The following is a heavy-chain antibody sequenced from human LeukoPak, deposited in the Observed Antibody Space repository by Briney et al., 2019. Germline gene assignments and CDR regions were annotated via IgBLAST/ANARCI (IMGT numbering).Heavy chain of an antibody. Sequence: PSETLSLTCTVSGGSISSYYWSWIRQPPGKGLEWIGYIYYSGGTNYNPSLKSRVTISVDTSKNQFSLKLSSVTAADTAVYYCARVTEVPAAIGNWFDPWGQGTLVTVSS. CDR1: GGSISSYY. D-gene: IGHD2-2*01. CDR2: IYYSGGT. CDR3: ARVTEVPAAIGNWFDP. V-gene: IGHV4-59*01. J-gene: IGHJ5*02.